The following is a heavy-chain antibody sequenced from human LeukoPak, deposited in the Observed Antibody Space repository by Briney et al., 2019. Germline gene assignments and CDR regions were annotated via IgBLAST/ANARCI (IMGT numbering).Heavy chain of an antibody. V-gene: IGHV4-34*01. Sequence: SETLSLTCAVYGGSFSGYYWSWIRQPPGKGLEWIGEINHSGSTNYNPSLKSRVTISVDTSKNQFSLKLSSVTAADTAVYYCASSQITMVRGVIMVDALDIWGQGTMVTVSS. CDR1: GGSFSGYY. D-gene: IGHD3-10*01. CDR3: ASSQITMVRGVIMVDALDI. J-gene: IGHJ3*02. CDR2: INHSGST.